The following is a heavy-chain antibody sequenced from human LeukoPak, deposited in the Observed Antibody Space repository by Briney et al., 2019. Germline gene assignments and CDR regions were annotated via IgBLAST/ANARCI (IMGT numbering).Heavy chain of an antibody. Sequence: GGSLRLSCTVSGFTFSSNSMSWVRQAPGKGLEWVSFIYSGGNTHYSDSVTGRFTISRDNSKNTLYLQMNSLRADDTAVYYCARRAGEYSHPYDYWGQGTLVTVSS. CDR3: ARRAGEYSHPYDY. CDR2: IYSGGNT. CDR1: GFTFSSNS. J-gene: IGHJ4*02. D-gene: IGHD4-17*01. V-gene: IGHV3-53*01.